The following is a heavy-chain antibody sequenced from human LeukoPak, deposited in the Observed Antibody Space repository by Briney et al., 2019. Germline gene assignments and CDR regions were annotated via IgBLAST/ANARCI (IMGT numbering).Heavy chain of an antibody. D-gene: IGHD2-15*01. CDR1: GFTFDDYA. CDR2: ISNDGNNK. Sequence: PGGSLRLTCAASGFTFDDYAIHWDRQAPGKGLEWVAVISNDGNNKHYADSVKGRFTISRDNSKDTLYLQMNSLRAEDTAVYYCGRVAPGGRHIDYWGQGTLVTVSS. J-gene: IGHJ4*02. CDR3: GRVAPGGRHIDY. V-gene: IGHV3-30-3*01.